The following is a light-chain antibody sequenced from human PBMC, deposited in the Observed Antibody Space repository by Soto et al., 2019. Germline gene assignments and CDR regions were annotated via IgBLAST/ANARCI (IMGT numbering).Light chain of an antibody. V-gene: IGKV3-15*01. Sequence: EIVMTQSPATLSVSPGERATLSCRASQSVSSNLAWYQQKPGQAPRLLIYGASPRATGIPARFSGSGSGTEFTLTISSLQSEDFAVYYCQQYNNWPFTFGPGTNVDIK. CDR3: QQYNNWPFT. J-gene: IGKJ3*01. CDR1: QSVSSN. CDR2: GAS.